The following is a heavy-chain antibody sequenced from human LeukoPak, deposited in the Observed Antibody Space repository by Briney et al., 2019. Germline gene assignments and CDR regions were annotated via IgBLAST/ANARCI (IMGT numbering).Heavy chain of an antibody. CDR1: GGSISSGGYY. CDR2: IYYSGST. Sequence: SETLSLTCTVSGGSISSGGYYWSWIRQHPGKGLEWIGYIYYSGSTYYNPSLKSRVTISVDTSKNQFSLKLSSVTAADTAVYYCARELLWFGEQSTGFDPWGQGTLDTVSS. D-gene: IGHD3-10*01. V-gene: IGHV4-31*03. CDR3: ARELLWFGEQSTGFDP. J-gene: IGHJ5*02.